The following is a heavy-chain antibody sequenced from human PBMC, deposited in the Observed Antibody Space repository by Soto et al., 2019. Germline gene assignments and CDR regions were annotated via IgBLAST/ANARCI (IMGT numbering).Heavy chain of an antibody. CDR1: GFTFSSYS. V-gene: IGHV3-48*01. CDR2: ISSSSSTI. D-gene: IGHD2-2*01. J-gene: IGHJ4*02. Sequence: LRLSCAASGFTFSSYSMNWVRQAPGKGLEWVSYISSSSSTIYYADSVKGRFTISRDNAKNSLYLQMNSLRAEDTAVYYCARDGPSTQGYCSSTSCYVRPYWGQGTLVTVSS. CDR3: ARDGPSTQGYCSSTSCYVRPY.